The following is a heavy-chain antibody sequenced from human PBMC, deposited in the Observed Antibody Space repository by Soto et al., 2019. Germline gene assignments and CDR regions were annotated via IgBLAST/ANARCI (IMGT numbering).Heavy chain of an antibody. CDR3: XKXLXGTYYY. CDR2: ISPLFDTA. J-gene: IGHJ4*02. CDR1: GDTITNLI. Sequence: QVQLVQSGAEVKKPGSSVKVSCKASGDTITNLIIGWVRQAPGQGLEWMGRISPLFDTADYAQKFQGRLXXTAXXXXXXXXXEXXGXXXXXXXXXXXXKXLXGTYYYWGQGTQVTVSS. D-gene: IGHD3-10*01. V-gene: IGHV1-69*08.